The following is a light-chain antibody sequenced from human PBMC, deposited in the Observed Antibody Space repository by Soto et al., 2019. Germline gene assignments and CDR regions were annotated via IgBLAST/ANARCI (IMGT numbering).Light chain of an antibody. CDR3: QQYNDWWT. CDR1: QSVSSSY. V-gene: IGKV3D-15*01. J-gene: IGKJ1*01. Sequence: ERVMTHPPRRLSVSKGEGATLSCRASQSVSSSYLAWYQQKPGQAPRLLIYGASSRATGIPARFSGSGSGTEFTLTISSLQSEDFAVYYCQQYNDWWTFCQGTKVDIK. CDR2: GAS.